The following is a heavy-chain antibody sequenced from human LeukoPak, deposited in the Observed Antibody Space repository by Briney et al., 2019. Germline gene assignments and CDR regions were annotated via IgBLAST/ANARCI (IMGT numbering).Heavy chain of an antibody. V-gene: IGHV3-53*01. Sequence: PGGSLRLSCAASGFTVNSNYMSWVRQAPGKGLEWVSVIYSGGSTYYADSVKGRFTISRDNSKNTLYLQMNSLRAEDTAVYYCASMYFSQYLQHWGQGTLVTVLS. CDR1: GFTVNSNY. CDR2: IYSGGST. D-gene: IGHD2-8*01. CDR3: ASMYFSQYLQH. J-gene: IGHJ1*01.